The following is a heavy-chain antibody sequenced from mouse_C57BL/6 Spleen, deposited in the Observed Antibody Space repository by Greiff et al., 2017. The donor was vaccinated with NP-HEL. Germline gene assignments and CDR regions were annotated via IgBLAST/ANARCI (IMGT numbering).Heavy chain of an antibody. CDR2: ISDGGSYT. CDR1: GFTFSSYA. V-gene: IGHV5-4*01. D-gene: IGHD2-10*01. CDR3: ARDGDLLAAMDY. Sequence: EVKLVESGGGLVKPGGSLKLSCAASGFTFSSYAMSWVRQTPEKRLEWVATISDGGSYTYYPDNVKGRFTISRDNAKNNLYLQMSHLKSEDTAMYYCARDGDLLAAMDYWGQGTSVTVSS. J-gene: IGHJ4*01.